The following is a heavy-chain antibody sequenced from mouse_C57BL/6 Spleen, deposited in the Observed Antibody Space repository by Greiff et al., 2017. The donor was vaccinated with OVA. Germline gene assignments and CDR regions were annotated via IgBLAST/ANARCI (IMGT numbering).Heavy chain of an antibody. CDR2: INPNTGGT. Sequence: EVQLQQSGPELVKPGASVKISCKASGYTFTDYYMNWVKQSHGKSLEWIGDINPNTGGTSYNQKFKGKATLTVDKSSSTAYMELRSLTSEDSAVYYCARPFTTVVADWYFDVWGTGTTVTVSS. CDR1: GYTFTDYY. V-gene: IGHV1-26*01. CDR3: ARPFTTVVADWYFDV. J-gene: IGHJ1*03. D-gene: IGHD1-1*01.